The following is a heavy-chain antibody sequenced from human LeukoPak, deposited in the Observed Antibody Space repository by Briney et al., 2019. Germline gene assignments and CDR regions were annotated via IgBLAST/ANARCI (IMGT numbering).Heavy chain of an antibody. CDR2: INQDGSEK. J-gene: IGHJ4*02. Sequence: GGSLRLSCAASGFTFSSYWMSWVRQAPGKGLEWVANINQDGSEKYYVDSVKGRFTISRDNAKNSLYLQMNSLRAEDTAVYYCARVFCDTTSCYSFDYWGQGTLVTVSS. V-gene: IGHV3-7*05. CDR3: ARVFCDTTSCYSFDY. D-gene: IGHD2-2*01. CDR1: GFTFSSYW.